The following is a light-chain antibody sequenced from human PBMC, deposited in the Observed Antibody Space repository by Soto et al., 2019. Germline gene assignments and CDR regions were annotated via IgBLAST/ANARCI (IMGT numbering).Light chain of an antibody. CDR3: CSYTSSSTRV. Sequence: QSALTQPASVSGSPGQSITISCTGISSDVGGHNYVSWYQQHPGKAPKLMIYEVSNRPSGVSNRFSGSKSGNTASLTISGLQAEDEADYYCCSYTSSSTRVFGTGTKLTVL. V-gene: IGLV2-14*01. CDR1: SSDVGGHNY. J-gene: IGLJ1*01. CDR2: EVS.